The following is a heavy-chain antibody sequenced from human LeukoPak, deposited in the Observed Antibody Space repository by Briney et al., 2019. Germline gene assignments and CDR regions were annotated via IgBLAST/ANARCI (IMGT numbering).Heavy chain of an antibody. CDR3: ASGVNDYGDYAARFDFDY. V-gene: IGHV4-38-2*02. CDR2: IYHTGST. D-gene: IGHD4-17*01. CDR1: GHSIINSYY. Sequence: SETLSLTCTVSGHSIINSYYWGWIRQPPGKGLEWIGSIYHTGSTYYNPSLKSRVTISMDTSKNQFSLKLSSVTAADTAVYYCASGVNDYGDYAARFDFDYWGQGTLVTVSS. J-gene: IGHJ4*02.